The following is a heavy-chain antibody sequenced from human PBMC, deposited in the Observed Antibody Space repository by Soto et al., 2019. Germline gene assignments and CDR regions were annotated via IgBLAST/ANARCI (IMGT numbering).Heavy chain of an antibody. D-gene: IGHD2-15*01. CDR2: IWYDGSNK. J-gene: IGHJ6*02. CDR1: GFTFSSYG. V-gene: IGHV3-33*01. CDR3: ARDRTVVKSGMDV. Sequence: LRLSWAASGFTFSSYGMHWVRQAPGKGLEWVAVIWYDGSNKYYADSVKGRFTISRDNSKNTLYLQMNSLRAEDTAVYYCARDRTVVKSGMDVWGQGTTVTVSS.